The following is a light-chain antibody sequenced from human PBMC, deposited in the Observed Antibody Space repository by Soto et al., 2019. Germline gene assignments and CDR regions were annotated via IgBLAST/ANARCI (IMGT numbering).Light chain of an antibody. CDR1: SSDVGGYNY. Sequence: QSVLTQPRSVSGSPGQSVTISCTGTSSDVGGYNYVSWYQQHPYKAPKLMIYDVSKRPSGVPDRFSGSKSGNTTSLTISGLQAEDEADYYCCSYAGNSTYVFGSGIKVTVL. CDR2: DVS. J-gene: IGLJ1*01. CDR3: CSYAGNSTYV. V-gene: IGLV2-11*01.